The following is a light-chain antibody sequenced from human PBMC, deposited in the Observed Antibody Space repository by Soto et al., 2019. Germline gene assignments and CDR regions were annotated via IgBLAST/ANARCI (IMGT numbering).Light chain of an antibody. Sequence: VLTQPPSVSAAPGQKVTISCSGSSSNIGNNYVSWYQQLPGTAPKLLIYDNNKRPSGIPDRFSGSKSGTSATLGITGLQTGDEADYYCGTWDSSLRDVVLGGGTKVTVL. CDR1: SSNIGNNY. CDR3: GTWDSSLRDVV. J-gene: IGLJ2*01. CDR2: DNN. V-gene: IGLV1-51*01.